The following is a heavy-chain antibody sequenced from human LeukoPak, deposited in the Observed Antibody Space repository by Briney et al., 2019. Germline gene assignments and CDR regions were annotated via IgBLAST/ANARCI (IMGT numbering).Heavy chain of an antibody. Sequence: PGGSLRLSCAASGFTFSSYGMHWVRQAPGKGLEWVAVISYDGSNKYYADSVKGRFTISRDNSKNTLYLQMNSLRAEDTAVYYCAKDKHDYGDYYYCMDVWGQGTTVTVSS. J-gene: IGHJ6*02. CDR1: GFTFSSYG. V-gene: IGHV3-30*18. CDR2: ISYDGSNK. D-gene: IGHD4-17*01. CDR3: AKDKHDYGDYYYCMDV.